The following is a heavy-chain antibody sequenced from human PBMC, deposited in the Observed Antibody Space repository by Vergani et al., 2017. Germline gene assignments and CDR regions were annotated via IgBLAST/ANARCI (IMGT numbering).Heavy chain of an antibody. V-gene: IGHV4-61*02. J-gene: IGHJ4*02. CDR1: GASITRGSFY. CDR3: ARQFWGGGVYRFDH. D-gene: IGHD3-16*01. Sequence: QVHLNEAGPGLVKPSQTLSLTCTVSGASITRGSFYWGWIRPPAGKGLEWIGRIHASGTKNYNPSLRSRVTLSVDTSKNQLSLKMISMTAADTAVYYCARQFWGGGVYRFDHWGQGTLVTVSS. CDR2: IHASGTK.